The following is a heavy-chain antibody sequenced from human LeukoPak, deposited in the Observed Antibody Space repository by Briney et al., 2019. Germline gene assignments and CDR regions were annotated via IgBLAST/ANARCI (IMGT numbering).Heavy chain of an antibody. CDR2: INHSGST. V-gene: IGHV4-34*01. J-gene: IGHJ4*02. D-gene: IGHD6-19*01. CDR1: GGSFSGYY. Sequence: SETLSRTCAVYGGSFSGYYWSWIRQPPGKGLEWIGEINHSGSTNYNPSLKSRVTISVDTSKNQFSLKLSSVTAADTAVYYCARERQRGYSSGWYGYWGQGTLVTVSS. CDR3: ARERQRGYSSGWYGY.